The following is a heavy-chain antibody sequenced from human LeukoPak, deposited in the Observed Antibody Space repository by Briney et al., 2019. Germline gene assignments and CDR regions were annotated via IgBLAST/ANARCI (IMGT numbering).Heavy chain of an antibody. CDR1: GGSISGYY. CDR2: IYYSVNT. CDR3: ARHGASGSYAADY. J-gene: IGHJ4*02. D-gene: IGHD3-10*01. Sequence: SSETLSLTCTVSGGSISGYYWSWIRQPPGKGLEWIGYIYYSVNTNYNPSLKSRVTISVDTSKNQFSLKLSFVTAADTAVYYCARHGASGSYAADYWGQGTLVTVSS. V-gene: IGHV4-59*08.